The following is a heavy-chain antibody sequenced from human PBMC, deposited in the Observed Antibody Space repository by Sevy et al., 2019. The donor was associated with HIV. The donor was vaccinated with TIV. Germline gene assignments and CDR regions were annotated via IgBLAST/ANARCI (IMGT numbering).Heavy chain of an antibody. V-gene: IGHV3-7*01. CDR2: IKDDGTEE. D-gene: IGHD3-16*01. CDR1: GLTFTSSW. J-gene: IGHJ4*02. CDR3: GRDPYRGAIDY. Sequence: GGSLRLSCAASGLTFTSSWMSWVRRTPERGLEWVANIKDDGTEEYYVDSVKGRFTISRDNAKNSLYLQMNGLGVDDTAVYYCGRDPYRGAIDYWGQGTLVTVSS.